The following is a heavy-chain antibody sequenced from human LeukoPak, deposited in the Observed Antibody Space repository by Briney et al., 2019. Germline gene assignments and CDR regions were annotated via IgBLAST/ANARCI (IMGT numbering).Heavy chain of an antibody. V-gene: IGHV3-30*04. D-gene: IGHD3-22*01. J-gene: IGHJ4*02. CDR3: AKELSDDSSGYPDY. CDR1: GFTFSSYA. CDR2: ISYDGSNK. Sequence: GGSLRLSCAASGFTFSSYAMHWVRQAPGKGLEWVAVISYDGSNKYYADSVKGRFTISRDNSKNTLYLQMNSLRAEDTAVYYCAKELSDDSSGYPDYWGQGTLVTVSS.